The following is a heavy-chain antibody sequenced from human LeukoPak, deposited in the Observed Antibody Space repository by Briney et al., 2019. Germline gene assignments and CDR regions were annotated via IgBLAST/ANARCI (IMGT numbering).Heavy chain of an antibody. V-gene: IGHV4-34*01. Sequence: KPSETLSLTCAVYGGSFSGYYWSWIRQPPGKGQEWIGEINHSGSTNYNPSLKSRVTISVDTSKNQFSLKLSSVTAADTAVYYCARGGGRSGYAFRDYWGQGTLVTFSS. J-gene: IGHJ4*02. CDR2: INHSGST. CDR3: ARGGGRSGYAFRDY. D-gene: IGHD3-9*01. CDR1: GGSFSGYY.